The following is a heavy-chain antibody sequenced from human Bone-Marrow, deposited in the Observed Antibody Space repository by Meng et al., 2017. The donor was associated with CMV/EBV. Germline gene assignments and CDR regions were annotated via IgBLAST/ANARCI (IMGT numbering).Heavy chain of an antibody. J-gene: IGHJ4*01. Sequence: GESLKISCVASGFIFSSYEMTWVRQAPGKGLEWLAHISSGATNTYHADSVKDRFTISRDNAKNSLYLQMNSLSDEDTAVYYCARDTRWFGLDFWGQEHWSPSPQ. CDR3: ARDTRWFGLDF. V-gene: IGHV3-48*03. D-gene: IGHD3-10*01. CDR2: ISSGATNT. CDR1: GFIFSSYE.